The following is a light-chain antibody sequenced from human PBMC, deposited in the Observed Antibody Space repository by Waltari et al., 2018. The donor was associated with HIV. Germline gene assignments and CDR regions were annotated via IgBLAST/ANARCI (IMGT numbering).Light chain of an antibody. Sequence: QSALTQPRSVSGSPGQSVTVSCTEASLDVAVYASVSWYQQPPGKAPKRIFYDVTKRPSGVPGRFSGSSSGDTASLTISGLQADDEADYYCCSYAGSYSYVFGAGTRVIVL. J-gene: IGLJ1*01. CDR2: DVT. CDR3: CSYAGSYSYV. CDR1: SLDVAVYAS. V-gene: IGLV2-11*01.